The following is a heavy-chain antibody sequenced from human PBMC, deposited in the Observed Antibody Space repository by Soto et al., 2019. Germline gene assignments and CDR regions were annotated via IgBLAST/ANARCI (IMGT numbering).Heavy chain of an antibody. Sequence: GPVKVSCKASGYTFTSYDINWVRQATGQGLEWMGWMNPNSGNTGYAQKFQGRVTMTRNTSISTAYMELSSLRSEDTAVYYCARGLSGMTFGGYYYYYYGMDVWGQGTTVTVSS. CDR2: MNPNSGNT. CDR3: ARGLSGMTFGGYYYYYYGMDV. J-gene: IGHJ6*02. D-gene: IGHD1-26*01. V-gene: IGHV1-8*01. CDR1: GYTFTSYD.